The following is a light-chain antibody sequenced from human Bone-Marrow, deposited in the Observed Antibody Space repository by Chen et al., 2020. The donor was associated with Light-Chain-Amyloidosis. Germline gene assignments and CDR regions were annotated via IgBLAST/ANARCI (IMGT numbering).Light chain of an antibody. J-gene: IGLJ3*02. CDR2: EDD. V-gene: IGLV6-57*01. CDR1: SGSIATNY. Sequence: NFMLTQPHSVSESPGETVIISCTRSSGSIATNYVQWYQQRPGSSPPTVIYEDDQRPSGVPDRFSGSIDRSSNSVSLTISGLKTEDEADYYCQSYQGSSQGVFGGGTKLTVL. CDR3: QSYQGSSQGV.